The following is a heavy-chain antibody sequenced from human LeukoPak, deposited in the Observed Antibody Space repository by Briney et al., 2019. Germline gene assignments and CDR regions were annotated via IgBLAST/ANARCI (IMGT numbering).Heavy chain of an antibody. CDR3: ATLSPEAAAGSPRPFYYYYYMDV. CDR2: IYTSGST. Sequence: SQTLSLTCTVSGGSISSGGYYWSWIRQPAGKGLEWIGRIYTSGSTNYNPSLKSRVTISVDTSKNQFSLKLSSVTAADTAVYYCATLSPEAAAGSPRPFYYYYYMDVWGKGTTVTVSS. V-gene: IGHV4-61*02. CDR1: GGSISSGGYY. D-gene: IGHD6-13*01. J-gene: IGHJ6*03.